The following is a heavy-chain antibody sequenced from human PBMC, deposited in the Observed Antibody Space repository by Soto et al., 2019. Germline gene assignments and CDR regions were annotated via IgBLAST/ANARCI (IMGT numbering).Heavy chain of an antibody. CDR1: GGSFTGYY. Sequence: QLQLHQSGAGLLKPSETLSLTCDVSGGSFTGYYWAWIRQPPGKGLEWIGEINHSGFTNYNPSLRGRVTISLDTSRSQFSLKLDSLTAADTAFYFCARGHGRFAHWGQGTLVTVSS. V-gene: IGHV4-34*01. J-gene: IGHJ4*02. CDR3: ARGHGRFAH. CDR2: INHSGFT.